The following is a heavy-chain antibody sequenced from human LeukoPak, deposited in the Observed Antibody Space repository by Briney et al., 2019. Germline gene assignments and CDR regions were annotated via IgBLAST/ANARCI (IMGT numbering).Heavy chain of an antibody. CDR3: ARALFYSGSYPFDY. CDR2: ISYDGSNK. J-gene: IGHJ4*02. V-gene: IGHV3-30-3*01. Sequence: GRSLRLSCAASGFTFSSYAMHWVRQAPGKGLEWVAVISYDGSNKYYADSVKGRFTISRDNSKNTLYLQMNSLRAEDTAVYYCARALFYSGSYPFDYWGQGTLVTVS. D-gene: IGHD1-26*01. CDR1: GFTFSSYA.